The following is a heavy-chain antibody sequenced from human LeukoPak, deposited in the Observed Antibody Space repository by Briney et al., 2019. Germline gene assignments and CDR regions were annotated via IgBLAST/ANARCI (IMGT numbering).Heavy chain of an antibody. J-gene: IGHJ4*02. Sequence: GGSLRLSCAASGFTFDDYAMHWVRQAPGKGLEWVSGISWNSGSIGYADSVKGRFTISRDNAKNSLYLQMNSLRAEDTAVYYCAKVLAVADFDYWGQGTLVTVSS. CDR3: AKVLAVADFDY. V-gene: IGHV3-9*01. D-gene: IGHD6-19*01. CDR1: GFTFDDYA. CDR2: ISWNSGSI.